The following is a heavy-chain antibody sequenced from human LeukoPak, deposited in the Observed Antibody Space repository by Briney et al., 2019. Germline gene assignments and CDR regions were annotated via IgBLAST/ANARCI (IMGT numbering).Heavy chain of an antibody. J-gene: IGHJ5*02. Sequence: GGSLRLSCAASGFTFNSYWMTWVRQAPGKGLEWVASIKPDGSDKYYADSVKGRFTISRDNAKNSLYLQMNSLRAEDTAVYYCARAGPPAFDPWGQGTLVTVSS. CDR2: IKPDGSDK. CDR1: GFTFNSYW. V-gene: IGHV3-7*02. CDR3: ARAGPPAFDP.